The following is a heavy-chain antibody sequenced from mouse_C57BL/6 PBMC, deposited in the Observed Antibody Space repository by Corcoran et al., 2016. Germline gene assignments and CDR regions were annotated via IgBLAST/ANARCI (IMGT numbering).Heavy chain of an antibody. CDR2: INPYNGGT. CDR1: GYTFTDYY. CDR3: ARDYGSSYDASWFAY. D-gene: IGHD1-1*01. Sequence: EVQLQQSGPVLVKPGASVKMSCKASGYTFTDYYMNWLKQSHGKSLEWIGVINPYNGGTSYNQKFKGKATLTVDKSSSTAYMELNSLTSEDSAVYYCARDYGSSYDASWFAYWGQGTLVTVSA. V-gene: IGHV1-19*01. J-gene: IGHJ3*01.